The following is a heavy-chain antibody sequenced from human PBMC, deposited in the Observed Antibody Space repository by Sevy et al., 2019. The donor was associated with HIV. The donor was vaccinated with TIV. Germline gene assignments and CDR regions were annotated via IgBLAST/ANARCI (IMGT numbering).Heavy chain of an antibody. V-gene: IGHV4-30-2*01. Sequence: SETLSLTCSVSGDSITSGALSWNWIRQPPGKGLEWIGYIYHTGNTYYSPSLKSRLTISVDRSKNQFSLNLTSVTAADTAVYYCARDGGTLTVPGSFDIWGQGTMVTVSS. CDR1: GDSITSGALS. CDR3: ARDGGTLTVPGSFDI. J-gene: IGHJ3*02. D-gene: IGHD3-9*01. CDR2: IYHTGNT.